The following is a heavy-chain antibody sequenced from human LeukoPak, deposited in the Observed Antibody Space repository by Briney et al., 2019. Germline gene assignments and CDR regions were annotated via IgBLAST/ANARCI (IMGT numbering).Heavy chain of an antibody. V-gene: IGHV4-59*08. CDR1: GDSIRSYH. J-gene: IGHJ4*02. CDR3: ATYTRHCSGGTCYSIDY. D-gene: IGHD2-15*01. Sequence: PSETLSLTCTVSGDSIRSYHWTWIRQPPGRRLEWIGYVYYDGSTTYIPPLKSRVAISLDTSNSQFSLKLTSVTAADTAIYYCATYTRHCSGGTCYSIDYWGQGTLVTVSS. CDR2: VYYDGST.